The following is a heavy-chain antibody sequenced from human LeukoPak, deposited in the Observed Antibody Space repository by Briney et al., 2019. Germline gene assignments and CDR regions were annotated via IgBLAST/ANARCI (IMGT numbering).Heavy chain of an antibody. CDR3: AREIPYPDCSSTGCYGPWDY. CDR2: ISGNTGNT. Sequence: ASVKVSCTASGYTFTSFGISWVRQAPGQGLEWMGWISGNTGNTNYAQKLQGRVTMTTDTSTSTAYMELRSLISDDTAVYYCAREIPYPDCSSTGCYGPWDYWGQGTLVTVSS. CDR1: GYTFTSFG. D-gene: IGHD2-2*01. V-gene: IGHV1-18*01. J-gene: IGHJ4*02.